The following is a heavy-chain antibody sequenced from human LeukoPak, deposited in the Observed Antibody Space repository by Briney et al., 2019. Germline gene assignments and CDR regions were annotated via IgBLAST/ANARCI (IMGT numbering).Heavy chain of an antibody. CDR3: ARDRVLENAFDI. D-gene: IGHD5-24*01. CDR1: GGSISSGDYY. CDR2: IYYSGST. J-gene: IGHJ3*02. V-gene: IGHV4-30-4*01. Sequence: SQTLSLTCTVSGGSISSGDYYWSWIRQPSGKGLEWIGYIYYSGSTYYNPSLKSRVTISVDTSKNQFSLKLSSVTAADTAVYYCARDRVLENAFDIWGQGTMVTVSS.